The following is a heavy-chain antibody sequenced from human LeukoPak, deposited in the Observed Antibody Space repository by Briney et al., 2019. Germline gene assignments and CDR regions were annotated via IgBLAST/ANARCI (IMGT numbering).Heavy chain of an antibody. CDR3: ARQLYSSATV. J-gene: IGHJ6*02. Sequence: SETLSLTCTVSGDSISSSNYFWGWIRQPPGKGLEWAGNIYHSWNTFYNPSLKRRVTISADTSKNQFSLRLTFVTVADTAVYYCARQLYSSATVWGQGTTVIVSS. D-gene: IGHD6-25*01. CDR1: GDSISSSNYF. CDR2: IYHSWNT. V-gene: IGHV4-39*01.